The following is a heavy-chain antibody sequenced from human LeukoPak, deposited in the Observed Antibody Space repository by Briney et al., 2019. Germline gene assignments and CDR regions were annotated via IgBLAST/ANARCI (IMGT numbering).Heavy chain of an antibody. CDR2: INHSGST. CDR3: ARAKAARPFMDV. V-gene: IGHV4-34*01. Sequence: SETLSLTCAVYGGSFSGYYWSWIRQPPGKGLEWIGEINHSGSTNYNPSLKSRVTISVDTSRNQFSLKLSSVTAADTAVYYCARAKAARPFMDVWGKGTTVTVS. D-gene: IGHD6-6*01. J-gene: IGHJ6*03. CDR1: GGSFSGYY.